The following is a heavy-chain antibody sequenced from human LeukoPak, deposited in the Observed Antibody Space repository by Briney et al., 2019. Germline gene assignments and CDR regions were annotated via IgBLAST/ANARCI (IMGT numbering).Heavy chain of an antibody. Sequence: ASVKVSCKASGYTFTSYYMHWVRQAPGQGLEWMGIINPSGGSTSYAQKFQGRVTMTRDMSTSTVYMELSSLRSEDTAVYYCARVSAYDYVWGSYLGLWGQGTLVTVSS. CDR2: INPSGGST. V-gene: IGHV1-46*01. J-gene: IGHJ4*02. CDR1: GYTFTSYY. D-gene: IGHD3-16*02. CDR3: ARVSAYDYVWGSYLGL.